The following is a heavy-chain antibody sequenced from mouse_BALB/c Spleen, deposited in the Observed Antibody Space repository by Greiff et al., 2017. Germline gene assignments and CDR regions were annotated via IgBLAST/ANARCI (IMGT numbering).Heavy chain of an antibody. D-gene: IGHD4-1*02. J-gene: IGHJ4*01. V-gene: IGHV7-3*02. CDR2: IRNKANGYTT. Sequence: EVQLMQSGGGLVQPGGSLRFSCATSGFTFTDYYMSWVRQPPGKALEWLGFIRNKANGYTTEYSASVKGRFTISRDNSQSILYLQMNTLRAEDSATYYCASPNWDYYAMDYWGQGTSVTVSS. CDR1: GFTFTDYY. CDR3: ASPNWDYYAMDY.